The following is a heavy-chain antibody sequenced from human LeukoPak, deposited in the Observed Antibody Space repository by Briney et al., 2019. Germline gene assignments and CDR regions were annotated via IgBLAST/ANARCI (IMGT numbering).Heavy chain of an antibody. D-gene: IGHD2-2*01. CDR3: ARDSFRRSSTGAFDI. V-gene: IGHV4-39*07. CDR1: GGSISSSSYY. J-gene: IGHJ3*02. Sequence: SETLSLTCTVSGGSISSSSYYWGWIRQPPGKGLEWIGSIYYSGSTYYNPPLKSRVTISVDTSKNQFYLKLTSVTAADTAVYYCARDSFRRSSTGAFDIWGQGTMVTVSS. CDR2: IYYSGST.